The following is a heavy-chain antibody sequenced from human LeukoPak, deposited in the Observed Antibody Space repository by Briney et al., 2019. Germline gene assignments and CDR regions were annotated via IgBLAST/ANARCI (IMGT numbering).Heavy chain of an antibody. J-gene: IGHJ4*02. CDR3: ARSRGYYYDSSGYSDY. CDR1: GYTFTGYY. Sequence: ASLKVSCEASGYTFTGYYMHWVRQAPGQGLEWMGWINPNSGGTNYAQKFQGRVTMTRDTSISTAYMELSRLRSDDTAVYYCARSRGYYYDSSGYSDYWGQGTLVTVSA. D-gene: IGHD3-22*01. V-gene: IGHV1-2*02. CDR2: INPNSGGT.